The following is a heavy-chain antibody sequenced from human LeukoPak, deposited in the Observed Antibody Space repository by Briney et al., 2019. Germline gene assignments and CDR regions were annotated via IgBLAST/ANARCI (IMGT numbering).Heavy chain of an antibody. CDR1: GASTFPYY. CDR2: IYYSGSA. CDR3: ARDKVPVDY. D-gene: IGHD1-1*01. V-gene: IGHV4-59*01. Sequence: SETLSLTFSLSGASTFPYYWNWIRQPPGKGLEWIGYIYYSGSADYNPALKSRVTMSVDTSKNQFSLKLSSVTAADTAVYFCARDKVPVDYWGQGTLVTVSS. J-gene: IGHJ4*02.